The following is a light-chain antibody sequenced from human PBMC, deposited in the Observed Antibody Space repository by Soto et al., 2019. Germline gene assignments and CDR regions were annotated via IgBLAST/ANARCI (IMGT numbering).Light chain of an antibody. Sequence: TVLTQSPATLSLSPGERATLSCRASQNLGSGYLAWYQQKPGQAPRILIYAASSRATGIPDRFSGSGSGTDFTLSISRLEPEDFAVYYCQQYDTSPRTFGQGTKVDNK. J-gene: IGKJ1*01. CDR2: AAS. V-gene: IGKV3-20*01. CDR1: QNLGSGY. CDR3: QQYDTSPRT.